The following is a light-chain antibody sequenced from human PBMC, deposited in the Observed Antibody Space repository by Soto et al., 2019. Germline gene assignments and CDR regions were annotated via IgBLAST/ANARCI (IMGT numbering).Light chain of an antibody. CDR1: NIGSKS. Sequence: SYELTQPPSVSVAPGKTARITCGGNNIGSKSVHWYQQKPGQAPVLVIYYDNDRPSGIPERFSGSNSGNTATLTISRVEAGDEADYYCRVWDSSSDHVVFGGGTKLTV. J-gene: IGLJ2*01. CDR3: RVWDSSSDHVV. V-gene: IGLV3-21*04. CDR2: YDN.